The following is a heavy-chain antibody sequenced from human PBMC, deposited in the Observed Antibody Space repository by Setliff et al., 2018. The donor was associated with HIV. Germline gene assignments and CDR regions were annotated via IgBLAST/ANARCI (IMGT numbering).Heavy chain of an antibody. CDR2: VYIRGSP. V-gene: IGHV4-4*07. CDR3: AREGRQLWFFDF. Sequence: SETLSLTCTVSGGSISAYYWNWFRQPAGKGLGWIGRVYIRGSPNSNPSLMSRVTTSIDTSKNQFFLRLSSVTAADTAVYYCAREGRQLWFFDFWGQGALVTVSS. D-gene: IGHD5-18*01. J-gene: IGHJ4*02. CDR1: GGSISAYY.